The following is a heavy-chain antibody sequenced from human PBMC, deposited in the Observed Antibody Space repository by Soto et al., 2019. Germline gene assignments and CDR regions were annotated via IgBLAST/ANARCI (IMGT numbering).Heavy chain of an antibody. Sequence: PGGSLRRSYEASGFTVSSYAMSWVRQATGKGLEWVSAISGSGGSTYYADSVKGRFTISRDNSKNTLYLQMNSLRAEDTAVYYCAKEGRHIVVVTAIPPYYGMDVWGQGTTVTVSS. V-gene: IGHV3-23*01. D-gene: IGHD2-21*02. J-gene: IGHJ6*02. CDR1: GFTVSSYA. CDR3: AKEGRHIVVVTAIPPYYGMDV. CDR2: ISGSGGST.